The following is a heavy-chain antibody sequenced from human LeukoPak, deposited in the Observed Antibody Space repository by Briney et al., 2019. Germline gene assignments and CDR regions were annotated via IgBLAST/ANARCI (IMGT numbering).Heavy chain of an antibody. CDR3: ARTNYYDSSGYYSLDY. V-gene: IGHV4-34*01. Sequence: SETLSLTCAVSGVSFSGYYWSWIRQPPGKGLEWIGEINHSGSTNYNPSLKSRVTISVGTSKNQFSLKLSSATAADTAFYYCARTNYYDSSGYYSLDYWGQGTLVTVSS. CDR2: INHSGST. J-gene: IGHJ4*02. CDR1: GVSFSGYY. D-gene: IGHD3-22*01.